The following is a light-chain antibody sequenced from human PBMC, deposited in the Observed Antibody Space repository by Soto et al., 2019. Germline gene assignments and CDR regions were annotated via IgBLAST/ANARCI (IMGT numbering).Light chain of an antibody. CDR3: QQYKDWPPWT. V-gene: IGKV3D-15*01. J-gene: IGKJ1*01. Sequence: EILMTQSPASLSVSPGERATLSCRASQSVNNNLAWYQQKPGQAPRLVIYGASSRATGIPARFSGSGSGTEFTLTISSPQSEDFAVYYCQQYKDWPPWTFGQGTKVEIK. CDR2: GAS. CDR1: QSVNNN.